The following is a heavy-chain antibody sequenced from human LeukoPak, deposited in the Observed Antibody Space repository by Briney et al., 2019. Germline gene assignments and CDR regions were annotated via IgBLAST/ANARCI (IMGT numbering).Heavy chain of an antibody. D-gene: IGHD6-6*01. V-gene: IGHV3-23*01. J-gene: IGHJ4*02. Sequence: GGSLRLSCAASGFTFSSYAMHWVRQALGKGLEWVSAISGSGGSTYYADSVKGRFTISRDNSKNTLYLQMNSLRAEDTAVYYCANGPSRYSSSSLPGGNWGQGTLVTVSS. CDR2: ISGSGGST. CDR1: GFTFSSYA. CDR3: ANGPSRYSSSSLPGGN.